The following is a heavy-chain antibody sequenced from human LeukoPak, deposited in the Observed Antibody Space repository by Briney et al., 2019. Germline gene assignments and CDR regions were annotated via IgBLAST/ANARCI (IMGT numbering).Heavy chain of an antibody. V-gene: IGHV3-30-3*02. CDR2: ISYDGSNK. J-gene: IGHJ4*02. D-gene: IGHD3/OR15-3a*01. CDR3: AKPPSRDFWTPPGY. Sequence: GGSLRLSCAASGFTFSSYGMHWVRQAPGKGLEWVAVISYDGSNKYYADSVKGRFTISRDNSKNTLYLQMNSLRAEDTAVYYCAKPPSRDFWTPPGYWGQGTLVTVSS. CDR1: GFTFSSYG.